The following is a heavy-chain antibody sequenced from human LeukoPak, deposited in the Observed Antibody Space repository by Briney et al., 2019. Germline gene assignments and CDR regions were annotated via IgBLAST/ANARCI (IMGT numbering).Heavy chain of an antibody. CDR2: ISASGTT. J-gene: IGHJ4*02. Sequence: SETLSLTCTVSGASMTKYYCNWVRQPPGNGLEWIGYISASGTTKYSPSLKSRVHVSVHTPTKQFSLKLSSVTAAGTAVYYCARRIATAGDYWGQGTLVTVSS. CDR3: ARRIATAGDY. CDR1: GASMTKYY. V-gene: IGHV4-4*09. D-gene: IGHD6-13*01.